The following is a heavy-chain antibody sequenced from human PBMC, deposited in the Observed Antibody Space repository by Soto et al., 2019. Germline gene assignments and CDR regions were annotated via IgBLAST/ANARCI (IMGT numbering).Heavy chain of an antibody. D-gene: IGHD3-22*01. Sequence: QVQLQESGPGLVKPSGTLSLTCAVSGGSISSSNWWSWVRQPPGKGLEWIGEIYHSGSTNYNPSLKSRVTLSVDKSKNQFSLTLSSVPAADTAVYYCARRRITMIVVVYDAFDIWGQGTMVTVSS. J-gene: IGHJ3*02. CDR3: ARRRITMIVVVYDAFDI. V-gene: IGHV4-4*02. CDR2: IYHSGST. CDR1: GGSISSSNW.